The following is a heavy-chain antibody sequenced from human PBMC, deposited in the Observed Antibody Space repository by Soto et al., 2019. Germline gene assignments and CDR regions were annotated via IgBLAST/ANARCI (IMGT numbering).Heavy chain of an antibody. CDR2: INHSGST. CDR1: GGSFSGYY. Sequence: QVQLQQWGAGLLKPSETLSLTCAVYGGSFSGYYWSWIRQPPGKGLEWIGEINHSGSTNYNPSLKSRVTISVDTSKNQFSLKLSSVTAADTAVYYCARAYRGELRWFDPWGQGTLVTVSS. D-gene: IGHD1-7*01. CDR3: ARAYRGELRWFDP. J-gene: IGHJ5*02. V-gene: IGHV4-34*01.